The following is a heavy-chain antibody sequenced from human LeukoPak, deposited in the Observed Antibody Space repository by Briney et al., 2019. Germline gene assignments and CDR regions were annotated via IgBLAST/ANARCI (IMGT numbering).Heavy chain of an antibody. Sequence: GGSLRLSCAASGFTFSSYGMHWVRQAPGKGLEWVAVIWYDGSNKYYADSVKGRFTISRDNSKNTLYLQMNSLRAEDTAVYYCARGLGYCSSTSCHDAFDIWGQGTMVTVSS. CDR1: GFTFSSYG. CDR2: IWYDGSNK. CDR3: ARGLGYCSSTSCHDAFDI. J-gene: IGHJ3*02. V-gene: IGHV3-33*01. D-gene: IGHD2-2*01.